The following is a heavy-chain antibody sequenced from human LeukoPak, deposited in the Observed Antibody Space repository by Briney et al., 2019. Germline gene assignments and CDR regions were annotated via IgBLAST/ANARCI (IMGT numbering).Heavy chain of an antibody. CDR1: GFTFSSYS. J-gene: IGHJ4*02. D-gene: IGHD2-21*02. V-gene: IGHV3-21*01. Sequence: PGGSLRLSCAASGFTFSSYSMNWVRQAPGKGLEWVSSISSSSYIYYADSVKGRFTISRDNAKNSLYLQMNSLRAEDTAVYYCARGVVVTAIQGDYWGQGTLVTVSS. CDR3: ARGVVVTAIQGDY. CDR2: ISSSSYI.